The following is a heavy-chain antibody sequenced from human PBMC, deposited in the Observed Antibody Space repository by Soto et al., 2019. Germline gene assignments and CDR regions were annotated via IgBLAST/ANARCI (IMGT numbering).Heavy chain of an antibody. CDR3: ALHRYCSSTNCYSRGYYYGFDV. CDR2: IDPSDSYT. D-gene: IGHD2-2*01. J-gene: IGHJ6*02. CDR1: GYSFTSYW. V-gene: IGHV5-10-1*01. Sequence: LGESLKISCKGSGYSFTSYWISWVRRMPGKGLEWMGTIDPSDSYTNDSRSFQGHVTISADKSITTAYLQWSSLKASDTAMYYCALHRYCSSTNCYSRGYYYGFDVCGQGPTVTVYS.